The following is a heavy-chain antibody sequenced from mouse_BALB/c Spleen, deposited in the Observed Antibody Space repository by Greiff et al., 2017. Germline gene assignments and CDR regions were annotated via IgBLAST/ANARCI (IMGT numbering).Heavy chain of an antibody. V-gene: IGHV1-69*02. CDR2: IDTSDSYT. Sequence: VQLQQSGAGLVKPGASVKLSCKASGYTFTDYWMHWVKQRPGQGLEWIGAIDTSDSYTSYNQKFKGKATLTVDESSSTAYMQLSSLTSEDSAVYYCARSIYYGNPFAYWGQGTLVTVSA. J-gene: IGHJ3*01. D-gene: IGHD2-1*01. CDR1: GYTFTDYW. CDR3: ARSIYYGNPFAY.